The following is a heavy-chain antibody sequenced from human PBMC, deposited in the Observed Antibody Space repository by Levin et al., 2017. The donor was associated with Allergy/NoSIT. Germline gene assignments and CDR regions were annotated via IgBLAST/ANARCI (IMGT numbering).Heavy chain of an antibody. CDR3: SGANREDGMDV. CDR1: GFTFSSYD. Sequence: ETLSLTCAASGFTFSSYDMHWVRQAPGKGLEWVSVFDTAGDTYYAGSVKGRFTISRENAKNSFYLQMSSLRAGATAVYYCSGANREDGMDVWGQGTTVTVSS. V-gene: IGHV3-13*01. D-gene: IGHD4/OR15-4a*01. CDR2: FDTAGDT. J-gene: IGHJ6*02.